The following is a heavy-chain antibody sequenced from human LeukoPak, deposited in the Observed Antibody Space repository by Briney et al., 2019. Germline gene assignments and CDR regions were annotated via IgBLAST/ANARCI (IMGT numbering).Heavy chain of an antibody. CDR2: VRGSGDST. V-gene: IGHV3-23*01. CDR1: GFTFSDAW. J-gene: IGHJ5*02. Sequence: GGSLRLSCAASGFTFSDAWMSWVRQASGKGLEWVSAVRGSGDSTYYADSVKGRFTISRDNSKNTLYLQVQSLRAEDTAVYYCASLGAAAGTTWGQGTLVTVSS. D-gene: IGHD6-13*01. CDR3: ASLGAAAGTT.